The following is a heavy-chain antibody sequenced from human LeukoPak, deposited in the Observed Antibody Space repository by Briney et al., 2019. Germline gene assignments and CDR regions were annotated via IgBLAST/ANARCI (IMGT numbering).Heavy chain of an antibody. J-gene: IGHJ6*03. Sequence: ASVKASCKASEVSFRDYTTNWVRQAPGQGLEWMGAIIPTSGTTNYAQRLQGRVTLTMDDSATTAFMEMSSLRSEDTAVYYCASRFTARQLVPADYYHMDVWGKGTTVFVSS. CDR3: ASRFTARQLVPADYYHMDV. CDR2: IIPTSGTT. CDR1: EVSFRDYT. V-gene: IGHV1-69*05. D-gene: IGHD6-13*01.